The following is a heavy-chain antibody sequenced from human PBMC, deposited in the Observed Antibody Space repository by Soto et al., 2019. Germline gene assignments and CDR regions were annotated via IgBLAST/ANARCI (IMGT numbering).Heavy chain of an antibody. Sequence: SVKVSCKASGGTFSSYAISWVRQAPGQGLEWMGGIIPIFGTANYAQKFQGRVTITADTSTSTAYMELRSLRSDDTAVYYCARGSSSWPYYFDYWGQGTLVTVSS. J-gene: IGHJ4*02. CDR2: IIPIFGTA. V-gene: IGHV1-69*06. D-gene: IGHD6-13*01. CDR3: ARGSSSWPYYFDY. CDR1: GGTFSSYA.